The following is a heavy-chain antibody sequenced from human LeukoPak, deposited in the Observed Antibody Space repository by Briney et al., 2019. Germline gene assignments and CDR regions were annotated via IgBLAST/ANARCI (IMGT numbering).Heavy chain of an antibody. J-gene: IGHJ4*02. V-gene: IGHV1-69*04. D-gene: IGHD6-19*01. Sequence: ASVKVSCKASGGTFSSYAISWVRQAPGQGLEWMGRIIPILGIANYAQKFQGRVTITADKSTSTAYMELSSLRSEDTAVYYCARSPDHYSSGWYDYWGQRTLVTVSS. CDR3: ARSPDHYSSGWYDY. CDR1: GGTFSSYA. CDR2: IIPILGIA.